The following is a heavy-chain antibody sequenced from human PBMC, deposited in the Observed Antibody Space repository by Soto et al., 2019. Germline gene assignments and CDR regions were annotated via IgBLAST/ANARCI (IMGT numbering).Heavy chain of an antibody. D-gene: IGHD6-19*01. V-gene: IGHV3-30*18. Sequence: QVQLVESGGGVVQPGRSLRLSCAASGFTFSSYGMHWVRQAPGKGLEWVAVISYDGSNKYYADSVKGRFTISRDNSKNTLYLQMNSLRAEETAVYYCAKANADSGWYADFDYWGQGTLVTVSS. J-gene: IGHJ4*02. CDR3: AKANADSGWYADFDY. CDR2: ISYDGSNK. CDR1: GFTFSSYG.